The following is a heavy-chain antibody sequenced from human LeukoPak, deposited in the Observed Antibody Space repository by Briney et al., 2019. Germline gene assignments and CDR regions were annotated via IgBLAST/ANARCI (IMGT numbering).Heavy chain of an antibody. V-gene: IGHV1-46*01. CDR3: ARGGINVLLWFGELEVHAFDI. CDR1: GYTFTSYY. Sequence: ASVTVSFKASGYTFTSYYMHWVRQAPGQGLEWMGIINPSGGSTSYAQKFQGRVTMTRDTSTSTVYMELSSLRSEDTAVYYCARGGINVLLWFGELEVHAFDIWGQGTMVTVSS. D-gene: IGHD3-10*01. J-gene: IGHJ3*02. CDR2: INPSGGST.